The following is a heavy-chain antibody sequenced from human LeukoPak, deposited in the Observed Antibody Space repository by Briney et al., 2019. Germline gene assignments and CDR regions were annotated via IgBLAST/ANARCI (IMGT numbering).Heavy chain of an antibody. D-gene: IGHD3-9*01. CDR1: GFTFSSYA. CDR2: ISGSGGST. CDR3: AKARRYYDILTGYSGRGLYYMDV. Sequence: PGGSLRLSCAASGFTFSSYAMSWVRQAPGKGLEWVSAISGSGGSTYYADSVKGRFTISRDNSKNTLYLQMNSLRAEDTAVYYCAKARRYYDILTGYSGRGLYYMDVWGKGTTVTVSS. V-gene: IGHV3-23*01. J-gene: IGHJ6*03.